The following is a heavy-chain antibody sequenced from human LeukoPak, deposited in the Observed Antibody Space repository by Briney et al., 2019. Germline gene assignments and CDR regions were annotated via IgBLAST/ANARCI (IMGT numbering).Heavy chain of an antibody. CDR3: ASLGALGATHYFGH. J-gene: IGHJ4*02. Sequence: GASVKVSCKASGYTFTSYSLHWVRQAPGQRLEWMGWINPGNGKTKYPQTFQGRVTISRDTSASTAYMELRSLRSEDTAVYYCASLGALGATHYFGHWGQGTLVTVSS. CDR1: GYTFTSYS. D-gene: IGHD1-26*01. CDR2: INPGNGKT. V-gene: IGHV1-3*01.